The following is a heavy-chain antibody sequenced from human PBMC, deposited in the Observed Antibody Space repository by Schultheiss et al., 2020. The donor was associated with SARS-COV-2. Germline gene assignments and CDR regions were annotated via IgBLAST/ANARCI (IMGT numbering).Heavy chain of an antibody. J-gene: IGHJ4*02. CDR3: ARDWFDTSRDY. CDR1: GFTFSSYG. CDR2: IKQDGSEK. Sequence: GGSLRLSCAASGFTFSSYGMHWVRQAPVKGLEWVANIKQDGSEKYYVDSVKGRFTISRDNAKNSLYLQMDSLRAEDTAIYYCARDWFDTSRDYWGQGTLVTVSS. V-gene: IGHV3-7*01. D-gene: IGHD3-9*01.